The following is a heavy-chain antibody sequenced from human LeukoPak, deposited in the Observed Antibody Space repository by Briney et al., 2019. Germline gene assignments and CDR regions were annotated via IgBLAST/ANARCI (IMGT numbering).Heavy chain of an antibody. J-gene: IGHJ5*02. CDR1: GGSISSGGYY. V-gene: IGHV4-31*03. CDR2: IYYSGST. D-gene: IGHD3-10*01. Sequence: KPSQTLSLTCTVSGGSISSGGYYWSWIRQHPGKGLEWIGYIYYSGSTYYNPSLKSRVTISVDTSKNQFSLKLNSVTAADTAVYYCARDRSGSYFDGWFDPWGQGTLVTVSS. CDR3: ARDRSGSYFDGWFDP.